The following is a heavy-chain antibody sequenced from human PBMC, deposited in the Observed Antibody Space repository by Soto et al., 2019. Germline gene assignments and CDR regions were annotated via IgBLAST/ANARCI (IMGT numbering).Heavy chain of an antibody. Sequence: QVHLVQSGAEVKKPGSSVNVSCKASGGTFSNYAITWVRQAPGQGLEWVGRIIPIFGTTNVAQKFQGRVTXXXXXXXXXXXXXXXXXXXXXXXXXXXXXXXXXXXXXXXXLDPWGQGTLVTVSS. J-gene: IGHJ5*02. CDR2: IIPIFGTT. CDR3: XXXXXXXXXXXXXLDP. V-gene: IGHV1-69*15. CDR1: GGTFSNYA.